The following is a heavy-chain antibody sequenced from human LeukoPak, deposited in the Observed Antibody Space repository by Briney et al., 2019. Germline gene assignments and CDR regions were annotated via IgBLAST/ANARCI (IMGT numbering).Heavy chain of an antibody. V-gene: IGHV3-9*01. CDR2: ISWNSGSI. CDR3: AKDIYGSGSYAPYGMDV. D-gene: IGHD3-10*01. Sequence: GRSLRLSCAASGFTFDDYAMHWVRQAPGKGLEWVSGISWNSGSIGYADSVKGRFTISRDNAKNSLYLQMNSLRAEDTALYYCAKDIYGSGSYAPYGMDVWGQGTTVTVSS. J-gene: IGHJ6*02. CDR1: GFTFDDYA.